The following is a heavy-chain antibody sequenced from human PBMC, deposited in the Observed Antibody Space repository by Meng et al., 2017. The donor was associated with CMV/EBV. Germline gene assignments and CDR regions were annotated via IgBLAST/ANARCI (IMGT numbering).Heavy chain of an antibody. CDR2: ISGSGGST. CDR1: GGSFSGYY. CDR3: AKDGGGVITIFGVANPTGGFDP. J-gene: IGHJ5*02. V-gene: IGHV3-23*01. Sequence: ETLSLTCAVYGGSFSGYYWSWIRQPPGKGLEWVSAISGSGGSTYYADSVKGRFTISRDNSKNTLYLQMNSLRAEDTAVYYCAKDGGGVITIFGVANPTGGFDPWGQGTLVTVSS. D-gene: IGHD3-3*01.